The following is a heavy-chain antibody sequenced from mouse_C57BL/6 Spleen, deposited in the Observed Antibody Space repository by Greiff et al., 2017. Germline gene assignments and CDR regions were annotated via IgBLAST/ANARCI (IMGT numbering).Heavy chain of an antibody. CDR1: GYAFSSYW. D-gene: IGHD1-1*01. CDR3: ARSDYYGSYWYFDV. CDR2: IYPGDGDT. Sequence: VMLVESGAELVKPGASVKISCKASGYAFSSYWMNWVKQRPGKGLEWIGQIYPGDGDTNYNGKFKGKATLTADKSSSTAYMQLSSLTSEDSAVYVCARSDYYGSYWYFDVWGTGTTVTVSS. V-gene: IGHV1-80*01. J-gene: IGHJ1*03.